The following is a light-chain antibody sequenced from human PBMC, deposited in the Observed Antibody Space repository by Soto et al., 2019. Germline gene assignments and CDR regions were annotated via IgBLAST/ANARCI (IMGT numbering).Light chain of an antibody. CDR3: QQYNNWWT. CDR2: GAS. CDR1: QSVSSN. Sequence: EIVMTQSPATLSVSPGERATLSCRASQSVSSNLAWYQQKPGQAPRLLIYGASTRATGIPARFSGSGSGTEFALTTASLQSEDFAVDYCQQYNNWWTVXRGTK. V-gene: IGKV3-15*01. J-gene: IGKJ1*01.